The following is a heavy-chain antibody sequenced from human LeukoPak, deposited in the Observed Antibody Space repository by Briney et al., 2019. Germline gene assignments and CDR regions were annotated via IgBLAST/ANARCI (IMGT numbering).Heavy chain of an antibody. CDR3: ARPKGYSSSWYGDDAFDI. CDR2: IYPGDSDT. V-gene: IGHV5-51*01. D-gene: IGHD6-13*01. J-gene: IGHJ3*02. CDR1: GYSFTSYW. Sequence: GESLKISCKGSGYSFTSYWIGWVRQMPGKGLEWMGIIYPGDSDTRYSPSFQGQVTISADKSISTAYLQWSSLKASDTAMYYCARPKGYSSSWYGDDAFDIWGQGTIVTVSS.